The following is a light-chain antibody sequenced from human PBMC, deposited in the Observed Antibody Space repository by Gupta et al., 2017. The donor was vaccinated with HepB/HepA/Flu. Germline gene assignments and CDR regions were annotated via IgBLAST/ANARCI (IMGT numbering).Light chain of an antibody. V-gene: IGLV1-44*01. J-gene: IGLJ2*01. CDR3: AAWGTSLNVVV. CDR2: YND. CDR1: SSNVGRNN. Sequence: QSVMTQPTSVSGTPGQRVTISCSGSSSNVGRNNVNWYQQLPGTAPKLLIYYNDERPSGVPDRISGSKSGTSASLAISGLQAEDEADYYCAAWGTSLNVVVFGGGTKLTVL.